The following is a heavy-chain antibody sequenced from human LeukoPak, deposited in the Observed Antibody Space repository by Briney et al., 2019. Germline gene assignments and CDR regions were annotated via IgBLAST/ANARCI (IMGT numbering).Heavy chain of an antibody. CDR1: GFTFSSYG. CDR2: IWYDGSNK. J-gene: IGHJ4*02. D-gene: IGHD4-17*01. CDR3: ARAGTTVILDY. Sequence: GGSLRLSCAASGFTFSSYGIHWVRQAPGKGLEWVAVIWYDGSNKYYADSVKGRFTISRDNSKNTLYLQMNSLRAEDTAVYYCARAGTTVILDYWGQGTLVTVSS. V-gene: IGHV3-33*01.